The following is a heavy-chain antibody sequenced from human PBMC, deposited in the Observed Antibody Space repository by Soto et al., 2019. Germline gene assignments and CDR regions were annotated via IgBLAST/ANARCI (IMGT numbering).Heavy chain of an antibody. V-gene: IGHV1-69*01. J-gene: IGHJ3*02. CDR1: GGTFSSYA. CDR2: IIPIFGTA. CDR3: ARDDYGGNADDDAFDI. D-gene: IGHD4-17*01. Sequence: QVQLVQSGAEVKKPGSSVKVSCKASGGTFSSYAISWVRQAPGQGLEWMGGIIPIFGTANYAQKFQGSVTITADESTSTAYMELSSLRSEDTAVYYCARDDYGGNADDDAFDIWGQGTMVTVSS.